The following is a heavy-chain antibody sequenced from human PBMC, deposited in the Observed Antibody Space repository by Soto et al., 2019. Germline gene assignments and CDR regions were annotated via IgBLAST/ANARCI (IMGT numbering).Heavy chain of an antibody. CDR1: GGSISSYY. V-gene: IGHV4-4*07. CDR3: ARGASVFWSGHFDY. D-gene: IGHD3-3*01. CDR2: IYTSGST. Sequence: PSETLSLTCTVSGGSISSYYWSWIRQPAGKGLEWIARIYTSGSTNYKPSLKSRVTMSVDTSKNQFSLNLSSVTAADTAVYYCARGASVFWSGHFDYWGKGTRVTVS. J-gene: IGHJ4*02.